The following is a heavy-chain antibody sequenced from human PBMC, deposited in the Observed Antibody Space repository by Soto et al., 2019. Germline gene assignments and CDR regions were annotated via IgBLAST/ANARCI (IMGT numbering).Heavy chain of an antibody. CDR3: ASSYGSGYRDFDY. CDR1: GDTFSFYS. J-gene: IGHJ4*02. Sequence: QVQLVQSGAEVKKPGSSVKVSCKASGDTFSFYSINWVRQAPGLGLEWMGRINPILRMSNYAQRFQGRVTVTXDXPTSTAYMELSSLRSEDTAMYYCASSYGSGYRDFDYWGQGALVTVSS. CDR2: INPILRMS. D-gene: IGHD3-10*01. V-gene: IGHV1-69*02.